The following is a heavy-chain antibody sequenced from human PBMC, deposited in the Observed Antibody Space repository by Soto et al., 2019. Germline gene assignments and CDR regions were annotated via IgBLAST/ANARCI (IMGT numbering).Heavy chain of an antibody. V-gene: IGHV1-3*01. CDR3: TFTMIFGDAFDI. CDR2: INAGNGNT. Sequence: QVQLVQSGAEVKKPGASVKVSCKASGYTFTSYAMHWVRQAPGQRLEWMGWINAGNGNTKYSQKFQGRVTITRDTSASTSYMELSSLRSEDTAVYFCTFTMIFGDAFDIWGQGTMVTVSS. D-gene: IGHD3-22*01. CDR1: GYTFTSYA. J-gene: IGHJ3*02.